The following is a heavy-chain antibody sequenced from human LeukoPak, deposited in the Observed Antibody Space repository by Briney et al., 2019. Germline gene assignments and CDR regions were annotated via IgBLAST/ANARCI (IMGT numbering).Heavy chain of an antibody. CDR2: IYTGGDT. Sequence: GGSLRLSCAGSAFSVITNYMTWVRQPPGKGLEWVSVIYTGGDTYYADSVKGRFTISRDNSKNTVYLHMNNLRVDDTAVYYCAGYGGKYPYYMDVWGKGTTVT. CDR3: AGYGGKYPYYMDV. D-gene: IGHD1-26*01. V-gene: IGHV3-66*01. CDR1: AFSVITNY. J-gene: IGHJ6*03.